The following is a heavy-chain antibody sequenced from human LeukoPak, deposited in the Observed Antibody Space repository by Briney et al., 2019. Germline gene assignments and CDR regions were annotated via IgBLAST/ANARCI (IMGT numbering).Heavy chain of an antibody. CDR1: GFTFSNYA. D-gene: IGHD3-16*02. V-gene: IGHV3-23*01. CDR3: AKIFSLFGGVVVIGSYFDF. J-gene: IGHJ4*02. CDR2: ISGSGGST. Sequence: GGSLRLSCAASGFTFSNYAMSWVRQAPGKGLEWVSAISGSGGSTYYADSVKGRFTISRDNSKNTLDLQMNSLRVEDTAVYYCAKIFSLFGGVVVIGSYFDFWGQGTLVTVSS.